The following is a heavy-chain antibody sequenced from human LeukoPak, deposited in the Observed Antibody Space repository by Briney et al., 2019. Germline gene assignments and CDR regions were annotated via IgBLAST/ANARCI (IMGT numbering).Heavy chain of an antibody. CDR3: TTAYDFRSGRPLD. CDR2: IKSKTDGGTT. V-gene: IGHV3-15*01. D-gene: IGHD3-3*01. Sequence: GGSLRLSCAASGFTFSNAWMSWVRQAPGKGLEWVGRIKSKTDGGTTDYAAPVKGRFTISGDDSKNTLYLQMNSLKTEDTAVYYCTTAYDFRSGRPLDWGQGTLVTVSS. J-gene: IGHJ4*02. CDR1: GFTFSNAW.